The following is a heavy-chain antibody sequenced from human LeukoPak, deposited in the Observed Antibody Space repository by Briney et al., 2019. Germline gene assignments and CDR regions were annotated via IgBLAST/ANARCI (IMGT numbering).Heavy chain of an antibody. CDR3: ARVGCSGGSCYSGYFDY. CDR2: IIPIFGTA. J-gene: IGHJ4*02. V-gene: IGHV1-69*06. Sequence: ASVKVSCKASGGTFSSYAISWVRQAPGQGLEWMGGIIPIFGTANYAQKFQGRVTITADKSTSTAYMELSSLRSEDTAVYYCARVGCSGGSCYSGYFDYWGQGTLVTVSS. D-gene: IGHD2-15*01. CDR1: GGTFSSYA.